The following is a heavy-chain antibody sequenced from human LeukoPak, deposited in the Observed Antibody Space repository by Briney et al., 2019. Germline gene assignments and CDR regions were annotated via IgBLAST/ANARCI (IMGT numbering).Heavy chain of an antibody. CDR3: ARRSYGDNNWFDP. J-gene: IGHJ5*02. D-gene: IGHD1-26*01. Sequence: SETLSLTCTVSGGSISYYYWTWIRQSPGKGLEWIGCIYYSGSTNYNPSLNSRVTISVDTSKNQFSLKLSSVTAADTAVYYCARRSYGDNNWFDPWGQGTLVTVSS. V-gene: IGHV4-59*08. CDR2: IYYSGST. CDR1: GGSISYYY.